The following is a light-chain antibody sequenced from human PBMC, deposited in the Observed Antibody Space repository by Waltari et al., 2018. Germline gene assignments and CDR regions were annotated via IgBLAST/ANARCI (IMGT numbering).Light chain of an antibody. CDR3: QQYDSFSYT. V-gene: IGKV1-5*03. Sequence: DIQMTQSPSTLSASVGDRVTITCRASQSISTWLAWYQQKPGKAPRLLIYKASNLEPGVPSRFSGSGSGTEFTLTVSSLQPDDFATYYCQQYDSFSYTFGQGTKVEIK. J-gene: IGKJ2*01. CDR1: QSISTW. CDR2: KAS.